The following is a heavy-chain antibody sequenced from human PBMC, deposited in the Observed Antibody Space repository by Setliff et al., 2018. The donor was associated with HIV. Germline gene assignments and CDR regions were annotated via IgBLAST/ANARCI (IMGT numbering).Heavy chain of an antibody. CDR2: IYYSGST. CDR3: ARHYNFWSGYLGNYMDV. CDR1: GGSISSGSYY. J-gene: IGHJ6*03. Sequence: SETLSLTCTVSGGSISSGSYYWGWIRQPPGKGLEWIGSIYYSGSTYYNPSLKSRVTISVDTSKNQFSLKLSSVTAADTAVYYCARHYNFWSGYLGNYMDVWGKGTTVTVSS. V-gene: IGHV4-39*01. D-gene: IGHD3-3*01.